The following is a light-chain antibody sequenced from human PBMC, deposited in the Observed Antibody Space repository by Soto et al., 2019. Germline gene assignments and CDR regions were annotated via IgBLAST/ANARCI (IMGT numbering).Light chain of an antibody. V-gene: IGKV3-15*01. CDR2: GAS. J-gene: IGKJ5*01. CDR1: PSVSSSY. Sequence: EIVLTQSPGTLSLSPGERATLSFSASPSVSSSYLAWYQQKPGQAPRLLIYGASTRATGIPARFSGSGSGTEFTLTINSLQAEDCAVYYCQQYYNWPRTFGQGTRLENK. CDR3: QQYYNWPRT.